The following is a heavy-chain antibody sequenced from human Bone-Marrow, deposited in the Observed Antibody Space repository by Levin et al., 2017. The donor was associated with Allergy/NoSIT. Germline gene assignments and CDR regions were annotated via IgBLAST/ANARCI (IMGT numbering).Heavy chain of an antibody. Sequence: MTGGSLRLSCAASRSFSEFYMTWIRQIPGKGLEYIAYISGSGTGVSHVDSVKGRFTISRDNAKNLLYLQMNSLRAEDTAVYYCSLSARELAYWGQGTLVTVSS. CDR2: ISGSGTGV. V-gene: IGHV3-11*01. CDR3: SLSARELAY. CDR1: RSFSEFY. D-gene: IGHD6-6*01. J-gene: IGHJ4*02.